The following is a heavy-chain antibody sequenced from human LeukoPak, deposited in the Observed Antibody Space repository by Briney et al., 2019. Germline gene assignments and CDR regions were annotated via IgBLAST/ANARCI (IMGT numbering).Heavy chain of an antibody. CDR2: ISAYNGNT. J-gene: IGHJ4*02. CDR3: ARALYYDFWSGYSH. Sequence: ASVKVSCKASGYTFTSYGISWVRQAPGQGPEWMGWISAYNGNTNYAQKLQGRVTMTTDTSTSTAYMELRSLRSDDTAVYYCARALYYDFWSGYSHWGQGTLVTVSS. V-gene: IGHV1-18*01. CDR1: GYTFTSYG. D-gene: IGHD3-3*01.